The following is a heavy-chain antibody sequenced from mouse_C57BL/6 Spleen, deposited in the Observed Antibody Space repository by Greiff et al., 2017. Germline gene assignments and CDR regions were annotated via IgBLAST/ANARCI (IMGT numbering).Heavy chain of an antibody. CDR3: TRENYGYDPKAMDY. CDR1: GYTFTDYE. J-gene: IGHJ4*01. Sequence: QVQLQQSGAELVRPGASVTLSCKASGYTFTDYEMHWVKQTPVHGLEWIGAIDPETGGTAYNQKFKGKAILTADKSSSTAYMELRSLTSEDSAVYYCTRENYGYDPKAMDYWGQGTSVTVSS. CDR2: IDPETGGT. D-gene: IGHD2-2*01. V-gene: IGHV1-15*01.